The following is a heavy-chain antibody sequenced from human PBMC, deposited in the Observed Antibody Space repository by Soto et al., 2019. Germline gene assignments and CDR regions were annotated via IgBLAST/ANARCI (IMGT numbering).Heavy chain of an antibody. D-gene: IGHD3-3*01. CDR2: IIPIFGTA. CDR3: ARDLGIPINDFWSGYYGPYGMDV. V-gene: IGHV1-69*13. CDR1: GGTFSSYA. J-gene: IGHJ6*02. Sequence: SVKVSCKASGGTFSSYAISWVRQAPGQGLQWMGGIIPIFGTANYAQKFQGRVTITADESTSTAYMELSSLRSEDTAVYYCARDLGIPINDFWSGYYGPYGMDVWGQGTTVTVSS.